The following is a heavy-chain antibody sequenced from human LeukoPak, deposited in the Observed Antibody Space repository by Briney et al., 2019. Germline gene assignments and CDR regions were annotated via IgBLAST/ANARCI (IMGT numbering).Heavy chain of an antibody. D-gene: IGHD6-19*01. CDR2: MNPNSGNT. CDR1: GYTFTSYD. CDR3: ARDPYPYSSGSGY. V-gene: IGHV1-8*01. Sequence: ASVKVSCKASGYTFTSYDITWVRQATGQGLEWMGWMNPNSGNTGYAQKFQGSVTMTRNTSISTAYMEMSSLRSEDTAVYYCARDPYPYSSGSGYWGQGTLVTVSS. J-gene: IGHJ4*02.